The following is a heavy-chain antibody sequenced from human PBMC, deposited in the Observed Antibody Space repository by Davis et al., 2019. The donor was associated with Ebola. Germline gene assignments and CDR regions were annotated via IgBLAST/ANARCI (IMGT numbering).Heavy chain of an antibody. CDR3: ARDGAMVVYRMAGMDV. V-gene: IGHV1-18*01. J-gene: IGHJ6*02. CDR2: SCAYYVNT. Sequence: ASSLDFCYASAYITTSYGFSWVRPAPGQRLEWMGWSCAYYVNTNYAQKLQGRVTMTTDTSTSTAYMELRSLRSDDTAVYYCARDGAMVVYRMAGMDVWAQGGTVTVFS. CDR1: AYITTSYG. D-gene: IGHD2-15*01.